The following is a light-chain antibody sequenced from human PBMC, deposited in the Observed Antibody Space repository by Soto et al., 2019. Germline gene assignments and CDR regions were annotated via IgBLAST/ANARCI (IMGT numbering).Light chain of an antibody. V-gene: IGLV1-44*01. CDR1: SSNIGSNT. CDR2: TNN. Sequence: QSVLTQPPSASGTPGQRVTIYCSGTSSNIGSNTVNWYQQLPGTAPKLLIFTNNQRPSGVPDRFTGSKSGTSASLAISGLQSEDEADYYCGAWDDSLNGRYAFGSGTKVTVL. J-gene: IGLJ1*01. CDR3: GAWDDSLNGRYA.